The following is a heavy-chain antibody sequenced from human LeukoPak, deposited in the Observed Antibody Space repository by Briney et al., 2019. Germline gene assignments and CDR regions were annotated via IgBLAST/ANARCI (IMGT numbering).Heavy chain of an antibody. J-gene: IGHJ4*02. CDR2: ISSSSTI. CDR3: ARYVDTTMLT. D-gene: IGHD5-18*01. CDR1: GFTFSSYT. V-gene: IGHV3-48*02. Sequence: GGSLRLSCAASGFTFSSYTTNWVRQAPGKGLEWVSYISSSSTIYYADSVKGRFTISRDNAKNSLYLQMNSLRDEDTAVNYCARYVDTTMLTWGQGTLVTVSS.